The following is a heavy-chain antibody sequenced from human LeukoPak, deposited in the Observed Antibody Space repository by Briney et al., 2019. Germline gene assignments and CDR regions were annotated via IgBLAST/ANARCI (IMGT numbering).Heavy chain of an antibody. Sequence: PGGSLRLSCAASGITFSNYWMHWVRQAPGKGLVWVSRINSDGSSTRYADSVKGRFTISRDNAKNTLYLQMNSLRAEDTAVYYRARDRYYGMDVWGQGTTVTVSS. CDR3: ARDRYYGMDV. J-gene: IGHJ6*02. CDR2: INSDGSST. CDR1: GITFSNYW. V-gene: IGHV3-74*01.